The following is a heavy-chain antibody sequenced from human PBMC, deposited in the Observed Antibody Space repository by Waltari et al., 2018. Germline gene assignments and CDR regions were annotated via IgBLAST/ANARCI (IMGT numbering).Heavy chain of an antibody. J-gene: IGHJ4*02. CDR2: ISYDGRKE. V-gene: IGHV3-30*03. Sequence: QLVAPGAGAVRPGGFATISRVATGITCRPSGFSCIRQAPGKGLEAVANISYDGRKEFYADSATGRFTISRDNSQNTLFLQMIRLKSEDTAVYFCAAGVEFCSGANCLELDHWGRGSPVTVSS. CDR1: GITCRPSG. D-gene: IGHD2-15*01. CDR3: AAGVEFCSGANCLELDH.